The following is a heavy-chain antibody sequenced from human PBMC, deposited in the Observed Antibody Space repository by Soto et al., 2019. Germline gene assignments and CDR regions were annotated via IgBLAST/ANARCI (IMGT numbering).Heavy chain of an antibody. D-gene: IGHD3-3*01. CDR2: ISAYNGNT. V-gene: IGHV1-18*01. J-gene: IGHJ4*02. Sequence: QVQLVQSGAEVKKPGASVKVSCKASGYTFTSYGISWVRQAPGQGLEWMGWISAYNGNTNYAQKLQGRVTMTTDTAXXXAXLELRSLRSDDTAVYYCARCGAEAYYDFWSGYYIDYWGQGTLVTVSS. CDR3: ARCGAEAYYDFWSGYYIDY. CDR1: GYTFTSYG.